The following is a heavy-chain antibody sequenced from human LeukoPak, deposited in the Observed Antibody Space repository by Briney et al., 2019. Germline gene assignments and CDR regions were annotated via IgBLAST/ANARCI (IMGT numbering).Heavy chain of an antibody. J-gene: IGHJ4*02. CDR2: ISSSGSTI. Sequence: PGGSLRLSCAASGFTFSSYEMNWVRQAPGKGLEWVSYISSSGSTIYYADSVKGRFTISRDNAKNSLYLQMNSLRAEDTAVYYCARGYPDSTPNWGQGTLVTVSS. CDR1: GFTFSSYE. CDR3: ARGYPDSTPN. D-gene: IGHD2/OR15-2a*01. V-gene: IGHV3-48*03.